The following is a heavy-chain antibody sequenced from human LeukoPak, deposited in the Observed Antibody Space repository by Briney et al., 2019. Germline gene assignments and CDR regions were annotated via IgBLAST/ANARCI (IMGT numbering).Heavy chain of an antibody. CDR1: GYTFTSYY. CDR3: ARAASMSGLTYYYYYYYMDV. J-gene: IGHJ6*03. Sequence: ASVKVSCKASGYTFTSYYMHWVRQSPGQGLEWMGIINPSGGSTSYAQKFQGRVTMTRDMSTSTVYMELSSLRSEDTAVYYCARAASMSGLTYYYYYYYMDVWGKGTTVTVSS. D-gene: IGHD3-3*01. CDR2: INPSGGST. V-gene: IGHV1-46*01.